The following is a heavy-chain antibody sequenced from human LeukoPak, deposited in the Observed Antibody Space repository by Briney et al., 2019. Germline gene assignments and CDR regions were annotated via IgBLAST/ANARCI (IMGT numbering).Heavy chain of an antibody. V-gene: IGHV5-51*01. CDR3: ARRSLAGFFDY. CDR2: IYPGDSDT. CDR1: GYSFTTYW. Sequence: GESLKISCQGSGYSFTTYWIGLVRQMPGKGLEWMGIIYPGDSDTKYSPSFQGQVTISVDKSISTAYLQWSSLKASDTAMYYCARRSLAGFFDYWGQGTLVTVSS. J-gene: IGHJ4*02. D-gene: IGHD6-19*01.